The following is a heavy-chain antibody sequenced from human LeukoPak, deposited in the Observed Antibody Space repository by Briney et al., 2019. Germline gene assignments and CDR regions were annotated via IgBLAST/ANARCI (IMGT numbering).Heavy chain of an antibody. CDR3: GNVSGGYDFPYYFEY. CDR1: GFTFSSYA. V-gene: IGHV3-23*01. Sequence: GGSLRLSCAASGFTFSSYAMSWVRQAPGKGLEGVSAISGSGGSTYYADSVKGQFTISRDNSKNTLYLQMNSLRAEDTAVYYCGNVSGGYDFPYYFEYWGQGTLVTVS. D-gene: IGHD5-12*01. J-gene: IGHJ4*02. CDR2: ISGSGGST.